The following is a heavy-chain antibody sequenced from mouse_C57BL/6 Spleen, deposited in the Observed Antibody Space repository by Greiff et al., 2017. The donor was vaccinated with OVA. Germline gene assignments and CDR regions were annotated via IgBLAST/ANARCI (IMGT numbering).Heavy chain of an antibody. J-gene: IGHJ4*01. Sequence: QVQLQQPGAELVKPGASVKLSCKASGYTFTSYWMHWVKQRPGRGLEWIGRIDPNSGGTKYNEKFKSKATLTVDKTYSTAYMQLSILTSEDSAVYYCARDITYPFYAMDYWGQGTSVTVSS. CDR2: IDPNSGGT. CDR1: GYTFTSYW. D-gene: IGHD1-1*01. CDR3: ARDITYPFYAMDY. V-gene: IGHV1-72*01.